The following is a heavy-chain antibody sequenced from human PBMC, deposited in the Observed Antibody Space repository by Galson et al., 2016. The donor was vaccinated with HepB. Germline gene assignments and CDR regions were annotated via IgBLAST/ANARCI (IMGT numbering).Heavy chain of an antibody. CDR1: GFTINGYW. V-gene: IGHV3-74*03. CDR3: TRSDYGDY. CDR2: IRSDGSIT. J-gene: IGHJ4*02. Sequence: SLRLSCAASGFTINGYWMHWVRQAPGKGLVWVSRIRSDGSITTYADSVKGRFTISRDNAKNTLYLQMNSLRAEDTAVYYCTRSDYGDYRGQGTLVTVSS.